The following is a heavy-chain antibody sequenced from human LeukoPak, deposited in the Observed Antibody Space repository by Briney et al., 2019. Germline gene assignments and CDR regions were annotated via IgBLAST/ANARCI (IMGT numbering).Heavy chain of an antibody. V-gene: IGHV3-30*02. CDR3: AKVLSADYRAYWGGDCYPNDAFDI. CDR1: GFTFSSYG. CDR2: IRYDGSNK. D-gene: IGHD2-21*01. Sequence: GGSLRLSCAASGFTFSSYGMHWVRQAPGKGLEGVAFIRYDGSNKYYADSVKGRFTISIDNSKNTLYLQMNSLRAEDTAVYYCAKVLSADYRAYWGGDCYPNDAFDIWGQGTMVTVSP. J-gene: IGHJ3*02.